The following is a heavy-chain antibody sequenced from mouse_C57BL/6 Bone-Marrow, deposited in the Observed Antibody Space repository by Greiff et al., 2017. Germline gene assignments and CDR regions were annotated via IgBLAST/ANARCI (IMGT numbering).Heavy chain of an antibody. CDR2: IYPRSGNT. Sequence: QVKLMESGAELARPGASVKLSCKASGYTFTSYGISWVKQRTGQGLEWIGEIYPRSGNTYYNEKFKGKATLTADKSSSTAYMELRSLTSEDSAVYFCATAWFAYWGQGTLVTVSA. J-gene: IGHJ3*01. V-gene: IGHV1-81*01. CDR3: ATAWFAY. CDR1: GYTFTSYG.